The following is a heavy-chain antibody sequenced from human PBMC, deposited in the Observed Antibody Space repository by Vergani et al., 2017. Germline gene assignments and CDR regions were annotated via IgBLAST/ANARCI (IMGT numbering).Heavy chain of an antibody. CDR1: GYTFTSYA. Sequence: QVQLVQSGAEVKKPGASVKVSCKASGYTFTSYAMHWVRQAPGQRLEWMGWINAGNGNTKYSQKVQGRVTITRDTSASTDYVELSSLRSEDTAVYYCARLLSSSSYSFDMWGQGTTVTVSS. J-gene: IGHJ3*02. D-gene: IGHD6-6*01. CDR3: ARLLSSSSYSFDM. CDR2: INAGNGNT. V-gene: IGHV1-3*01.